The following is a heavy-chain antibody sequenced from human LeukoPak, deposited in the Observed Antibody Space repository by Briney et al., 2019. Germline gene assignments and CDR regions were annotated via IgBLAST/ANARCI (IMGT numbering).Heavy chain of an antibody. Sequence: GGSLRLSCAASGFTFSSYWMSWVRQAPGKGLEWVANIKQDGSEKYYVDSVNGRFTISRDNAKNSLYLQMNSLRAEDTAVYYSAKEGITGTMPPDYWGQGTLVTVSS. CDR2: IKQDGSEK. V-gene: IGHV3-7*03. CDR3: AKEGITGTMPPDY. CDR1: GFTFSSYW. D-gene: IGHD1-7*01. J-gene: IGHJ4*02.